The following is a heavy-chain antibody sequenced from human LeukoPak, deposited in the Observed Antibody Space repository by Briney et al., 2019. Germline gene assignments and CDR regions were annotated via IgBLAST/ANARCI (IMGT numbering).Heavy chain of an antibody. CDR2: TYYRSKWYN. D-gene: IGHD4-11*01. Sequence: SQTLSLTCAISGDSVSSISATWNWIRQSPSRGLEWLGRTYYRSKWYNEYAVPVKSRITINPDTSKNQFSLQLNSVTPEDTAVYYCARYSAKRFDYWGQGTLVTVSS. J-gene: IGHJ4*02. CDR1: GDSVSSISAT. CDR3: ARYSAKRFDY. V-gene: IGHV6-1*01.